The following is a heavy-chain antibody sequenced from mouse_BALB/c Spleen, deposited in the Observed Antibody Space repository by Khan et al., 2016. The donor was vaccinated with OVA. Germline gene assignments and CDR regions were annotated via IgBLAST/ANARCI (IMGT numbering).Heavy chain of an antibody. J-gene: IGHJ3*01. Sequence: QVQLQQPGAELARPGASVKLSCTASGYTFTDYYINWVKQRTGQGLKWIREISPGSGDTYYNERFMGKATLTADKSSSTAYMQLSSLTAEASAVYCCARRNYFGYTFAYWGQGTLVTVSA. CDR1: GYTFTDYY. D-gene: IGHD1-2*01. V-gene: IGHV1-77*01. CDR3: ARRNYFGYTFAY. CDR2: ISPGSGDT.